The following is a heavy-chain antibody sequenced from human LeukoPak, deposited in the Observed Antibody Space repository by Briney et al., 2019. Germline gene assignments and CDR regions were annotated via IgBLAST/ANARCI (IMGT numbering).Heavy chain of an antibody. CDR1: GFNFNTYS. CDR3: ARVRGGYGDY. J-gene: IGHJ4*02. CDR2: ISSSSSTI. Sequence: GGSLRLSCEASGFNFNTYSMAWVRQAPGKGLEWVSYISSSSSTIYYADSVKGRFTISRENAKNSLYLKMNSLRAEDTAVYYCARVRGGYGDYWGQGTLVTVSS. D-gene: IGHD5-12*01. V-gene: IGHV3-48*01.